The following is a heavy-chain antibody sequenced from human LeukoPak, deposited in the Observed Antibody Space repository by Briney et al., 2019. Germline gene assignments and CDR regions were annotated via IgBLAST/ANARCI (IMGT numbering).Heavy chain of an antibody. CDR1: GFTFSSYA. J-gene: IGHJ1*01. V-gene: IGHV3-30*14. D-gene: IGHD1-26*01. CDR2: ISYDGSNK. CDR3: ARANSGSHSYFQH. Sequence: PGGSLRLSCAASGFTFSSYAMHWVRQAPGKGLEWVAVISYDGSNKYYADSVKGRFTISRDNSKNTLYLQMDSLRAEDTAVYYCARANSGSHSYFQHWGQGTLVTVSS.